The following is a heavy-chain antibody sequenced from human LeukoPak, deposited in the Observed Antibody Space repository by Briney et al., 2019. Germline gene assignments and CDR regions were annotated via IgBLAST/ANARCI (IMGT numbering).Heavy chain of an antibody. CDR2: ISWNSAAI. J-gene: IGHJ4*02. D-gene: IGHD3-22*01. Sequence: PGMSLRLSCAASGFTFDDYAMHWVRQTPGKGLEWVSRISWNSAAIGYADSVKGRFTISRDNAKNSLYLQMNSLRTEDTALYYCAKDLGGGTWESTMIVGFDYWGQGSLVTVSS. V-gene: IGHV3-9*01. CDR1: GFTFDDYA. CDR3: AKDLGGGTWESTMIVGFDY.